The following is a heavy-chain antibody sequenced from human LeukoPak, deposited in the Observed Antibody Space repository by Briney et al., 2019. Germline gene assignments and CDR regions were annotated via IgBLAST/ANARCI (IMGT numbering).Heavy chain of an antibody. V-gene: IGHV3-49*04. CDR1: GFTFSSSA. CDR2: IRSKAYGGTT. Sequence: GGSLRLSCAASGFTFSSSAMHWVRQAPGKGLEWVGFIRSKAYGGTTEYAASVKGRFTISRDDSKSIAYLQMNSLKTEDTAVYYCTRAEDIVVVVAATRCCAFDIWGQGTMVTVSS. D-gene: IGHD2-15*01. CDR3: TRAEDIVVVVAATRCCAFDI. J-gene: IGHJ3*02.